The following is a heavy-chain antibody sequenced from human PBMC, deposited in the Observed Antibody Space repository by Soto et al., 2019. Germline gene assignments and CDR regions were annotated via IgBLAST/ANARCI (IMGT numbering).Heavy chain of an antibody. CDR2: ISYDGSNK. D-gene: IGHD2-2*02. V-gene: IGHV3-30-3*01. Sequence: QAGGSLRLSCAASGFTFSSYAMHWVRQAPGKGLEWVAVISYDGSNKYYADSVKGRFTISRDNSKNTLYLQMNSLRAEDTAVYYCAREGCSSTSCYNDAFDIWGQGTMVTV. CDR3: AREGCSSTSCYNDAFDI. CDR1: GFTFSSYA. J-gene: IGHJ3*02.